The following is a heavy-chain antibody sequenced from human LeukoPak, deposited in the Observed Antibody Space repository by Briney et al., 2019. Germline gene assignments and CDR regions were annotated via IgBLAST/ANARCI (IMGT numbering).Heavy chain of an antibody. D-gene: IGHD3-22*01. Sequence: PGGSLRLSCAASGFTFGIYGMTWVRQAPGKGLEWVSAIGAGGVYTYYADSVKGRFTISRDNSKNTLYLQMSSLRAEDTAGYFCAKTPKDYDSSGGGGFDYLGQGTLVTVSS. CDR3: AKTPKDYDSSGGGGFDY. CDR2: IGAGGVYT. V-gene: IGHV3-23*01. J-gene: IGHJ4*02. CDR1: GFTFGIYG.